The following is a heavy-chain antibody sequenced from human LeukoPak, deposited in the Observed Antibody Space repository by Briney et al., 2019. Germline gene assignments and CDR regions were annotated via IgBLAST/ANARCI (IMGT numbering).Heavy chain of an antibody. CDR3: ARGPNYDFWSGSSSNGMDV. V-gene: IGHV3-53*01. D-gene: IGHD3-3*01. J-gene: IGHJ6*02. CDR1: GFTVSSNY. CDR2: IYSGGST. Sequence: GGSLRLSCAASGFTVSSNYMSWVRQAPGKGLEWVSVIYSGGSTYYADSVKGRLTISRDNSKNTLYLQMNSLRAEDTAVYYCARGPNYDFWSGSSSNGMDVWGQGTTVTVSS.